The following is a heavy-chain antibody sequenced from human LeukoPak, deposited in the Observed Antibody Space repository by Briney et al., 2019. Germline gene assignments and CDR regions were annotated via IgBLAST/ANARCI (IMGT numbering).Heavy chain of an antibody. D-gene: IGHD6-13*01. Sequence: GESLKISCKGSGYTFSSYWIGWVRQMPGKGLEWMGIIYPGDSDTRYSPSFQGQVTISADKSISTAYLQWSSLKASDTAMYYCARLVSRDIAAPFDYWGQGTLVTVSS. CDR2: IYPGDSDT. J-gene: IGHJ4*02. CDR1: GYTFSSYW. V-gene: IGHV5-51*01. CDR3: ARLVSRDIAAPFDY.